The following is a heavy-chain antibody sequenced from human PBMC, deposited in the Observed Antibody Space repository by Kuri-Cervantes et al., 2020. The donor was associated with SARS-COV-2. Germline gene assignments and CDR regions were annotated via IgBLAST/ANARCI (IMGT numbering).Heavy chain of an antibody. Sequence: GESLKISCAASGFTFSSYGMHWVRQAPGKGLEWVAFIRYDGSNKYYADSVEGRFTISRDNSKNTLYLQMNSLRAEDTAVYYCAKDAEQWLVPERNWFDPWGQGTLVTVSS. D-gene: IGHD6-19*01. CDR1: GFTFSSYG. CDR3: AKDAEQWLVPERNWFDP. CDR2: IRYDGSNK. J-gene: IGHJ5*02. V-gene: IGHV3-30*02.